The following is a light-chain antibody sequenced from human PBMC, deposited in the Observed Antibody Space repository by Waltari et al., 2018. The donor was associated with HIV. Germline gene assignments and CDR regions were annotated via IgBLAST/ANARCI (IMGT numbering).Light chain of an antibody. CDR1: QAVANK. Sequence: DIQMTQSPSSLSASVGDRVSITCRASQAVANKVNWFQQKTGKAPKVLIYDASRLPNGVPSRFSGSGSGTDFTLTINGVQPDDFASYFCQQISSFPLTFGPGTKVDVK. V-gene: IGKV1-39*01. CDR3: QQISSFPLT. CDR2: DAS. J-gene: IGKJ3*01.